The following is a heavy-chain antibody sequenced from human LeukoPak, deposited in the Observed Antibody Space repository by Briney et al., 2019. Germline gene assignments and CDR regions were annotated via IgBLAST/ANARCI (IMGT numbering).Heavy chain of an antibody. V-gene: IGHV1-69*05. CDR2: IIPIFGTA. CDR3: ARDAEYSSSLNWFDP. CDR1: GGTFSSYA. J-gene: IGHJ5*02. D-gene: IGHD6-6*01. Sequence: ASVKVSCKASGGTFSSYAISWVRQAPGQGLEWMGGIIPIFGTANYAQKFQGRVTITTDDSTSTAYMELSSLRSEDTAVYYCARDAEYSSSLNWFDPWGQGTLVTVSS.